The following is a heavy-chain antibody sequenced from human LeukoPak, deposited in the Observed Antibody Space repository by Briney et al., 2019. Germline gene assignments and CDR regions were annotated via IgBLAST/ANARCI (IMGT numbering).Heavy chain of an antibody. D-gene: IGHD4-17*01. V-gene: IGHV1-18*01. CDR3: ARGGTTSLLYYYYYYYMDV. J-gene: IGHJ6*03. Sequence: ASVKVSCKASGYTFTSYGISWVRQAPGQGLEWMGWISTYNGNTNYAQKLQGRVTMTTDTSTSTAYMELRSLRSDDTAVYYCARGGTTSLLYYYYYYYMDVWGKGTTVTISS. CDR1: GYTFTSYG. CDR2: ISTYNGNT.